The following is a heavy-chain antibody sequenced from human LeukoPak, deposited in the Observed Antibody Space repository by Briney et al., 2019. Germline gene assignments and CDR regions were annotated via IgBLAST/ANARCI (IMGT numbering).Heavy chain of an antibody. CDR3: AQATIFGVVPLFDP. CDR1: GGSISSYY. V-gene: IGHV4-34*01. D-gene: IGHD3-3*01. Sequence: PSETLSLTCTVSGGSISSYYWSWIRQPPGKGLEWIGEINHSGSTNYNPSLKSRVTISVDTSKNQFSLKLSSVTAADTAVYYCAQATIFGVVPLFDPWGQGTLVTVSS. CDR2: INHSGST. J-gene: IGHJ5*02.